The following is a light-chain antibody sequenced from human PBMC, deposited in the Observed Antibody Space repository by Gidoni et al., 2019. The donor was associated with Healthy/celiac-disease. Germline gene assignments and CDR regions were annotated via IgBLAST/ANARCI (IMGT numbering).Light chain of an antibody. CDR1: QSVSSY. CDR3: QQRSNLPPQLT. J-gene: IGKJ4*01. CDR2: DAS. Sequence: EIVLTQSPATLSLSPGERATLSCRAGQSVSSYLAWYQQKPGQAPRLLIYDASNRATGIPARFSGSGSGTDFTLTISNLEPEDFAVYYCQQRSNLPPQLTFGGGTKVEIK. V-gene: IGKV3-11*01.